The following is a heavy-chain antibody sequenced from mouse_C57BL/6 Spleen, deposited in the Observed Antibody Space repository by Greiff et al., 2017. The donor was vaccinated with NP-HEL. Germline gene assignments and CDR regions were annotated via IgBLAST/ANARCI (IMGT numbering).Heavy chain of an antibody. V-gene: IGHV2-3*01. D-gene: IGHD1-1*01. CDR1: GFSFTSYG. J-gene: IGHJ4*01. CDR2: IWGDGST. Sequence: QVQLVESGPGLVAPSPSLSITCTASGFSFTSYGVSWVRQPPGKGLEWLGVIWGDGSTNYHSDLISRMSISKDNSKSQVFLKLNSLQTDDTATYYCAKPYYGSTLYAMDYWGQGTSVTVSS. CDR3: AKPYYGSTLYAMDY.